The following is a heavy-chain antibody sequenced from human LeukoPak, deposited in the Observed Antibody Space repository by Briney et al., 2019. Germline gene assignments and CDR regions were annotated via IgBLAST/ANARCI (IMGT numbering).Heavy chain of an antibody. J-gene: IGHJ5*02. D-gene: IGHD2-15*01. CDR1: GGSISSSSYY. V-gene: IGHV4-39*07. Sequence: SETLSLTCTVSGGSISSSSYYWGWIRQPPGKGLEWIGSIYYSGSTYYNPSLKSRVTISVDTSKNQFSLKLSSVTAADTAVYYCAREVVAVPTWFDPWGQGTLVTVSS. CDR2: IYYSGST. CDR3: AREVVAVPTWFDP.